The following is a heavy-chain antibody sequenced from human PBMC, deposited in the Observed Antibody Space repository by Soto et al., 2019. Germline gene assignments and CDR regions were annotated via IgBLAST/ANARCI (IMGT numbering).Heavy chain of an antibody. V-gene: IGHV1-69*06. D-gene: IGHD3-16*01. Sequence: DSFNASGGTFSSYASRWVRQAPGQGLEWMGGIIPIFGTANYAQKFQGRVTITADKSTSTAYMELSSLRSEDTAVYYCARGLGQIWGRADAFDIWGQGTMVTVSS. CDR1: GGTFSSYA. CDR2: IIPIFGTA. CDR3: ARGLGQIWGRADAFDI. J-gene: IGHJ3*02.